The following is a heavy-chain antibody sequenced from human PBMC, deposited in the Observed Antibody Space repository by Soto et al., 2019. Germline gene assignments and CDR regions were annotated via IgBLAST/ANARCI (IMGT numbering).Heavy chain of an antibody. CDR3: AKGGSGNYLTYYYYYGMDV. CDR2: ISYDGNIK. Sequence: QVQLVESGGGVVQPGRSLRLSCAASGFSLSNNGMHWVRQAPGRGRVWVEVISYDGNIKYYADSVKGRFTISRDNSKNTVYLEMNNLRAEDTAMYYCAKGGSGNYLTYYYYYGMDVWGQGTTVTFSS. J-gene: IGHJ6*02. D-gene: IGHD3-22*01. V-gene: IGHV3-30*18. CDR1: GFSLSNNG.